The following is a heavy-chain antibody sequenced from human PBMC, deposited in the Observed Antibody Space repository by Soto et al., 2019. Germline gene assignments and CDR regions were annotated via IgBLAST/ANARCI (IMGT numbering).Heavy chain of an antibody. CDR3: ARVVILVPTASTHYYYHMDV. CDR2: IIPIVGTG. CDR1: GGTFSNYA. D-gene: IGHD2-2*01. V-gene: IGHV1-69*01. Sequence: QVQLVQSGAEVRKPGSSVTVSCKASGGTFSNYAISWVRQAPGQGLEWMGGIIPIVGTGSYAQKFQGRVTITADEPTTTAYMELSSLRFQDTAVYYCARVVILVPTASTHYYYHMDVWGPGTTVTVSS. J-gene: IGHJ6*02.